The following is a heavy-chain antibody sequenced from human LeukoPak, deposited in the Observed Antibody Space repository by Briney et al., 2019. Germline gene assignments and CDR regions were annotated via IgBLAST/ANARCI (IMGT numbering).Heavy chain of an antibody. CDR3: AKAEDIVVVVAATSFDY. CDR2: ISGSGGST. J-gene: IGHJ4*02. CDR1: GFTFSSYA. V-gene: IGHV3-23*01. Sequence: GGSLRLSCAASGFTFSSYAMSWVRQAPGKGLEWVSAISGSGGSTYYADSVKGRFTISRDNSKNTLYLQMSSLRAEDTAVYYCAKAEDIVVVVAATSFDYWGQGTLVTVSS. D-gene: IGHD2-15*01.